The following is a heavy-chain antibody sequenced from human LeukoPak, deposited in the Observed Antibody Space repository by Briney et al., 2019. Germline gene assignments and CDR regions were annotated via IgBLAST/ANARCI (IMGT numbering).Heavy chain of an antibody. Sequence: GGSLRLSCAASGFTFSSYGMHWVRQAPGKGLEWVAFIRYDGNIKYYADSVKGRFTISRDNSKNTLYLQMNSLRAEDTAVYFCVSLGYSSSSVRYWGQGTLVTVSS. CDR1: GFTFSSYG. CDR2: IRYDGNIK. D-gene: IGHD6-6*01. V-gene: IGHV3-30*02. CDR3: VSLGYSSSSVRY. J-gene: IGHJ4*02.